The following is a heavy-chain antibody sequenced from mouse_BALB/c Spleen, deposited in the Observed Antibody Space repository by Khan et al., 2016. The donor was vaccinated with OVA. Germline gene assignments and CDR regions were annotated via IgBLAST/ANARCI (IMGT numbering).Heavy chain of an antibody. D-gene: IGHD1-1*01. J-gene: IGHJ2*01. CDR3: ARGSYYGYYFDY. V-gene: IGHV3-2*02. CDR2: ISYSGVT. CDR1: GYSITSGYA. Sequence: QLEESGPGLVKPSQSLSLTCTVTGYSITSGYAWNWIRQFPGNKLEWMGYISYSGVTSYTPSLKSRISITRDTSKNQFFLQLNSVTTEDTATYYCARGSYYGYYFDYWGQGTTLTVSS.